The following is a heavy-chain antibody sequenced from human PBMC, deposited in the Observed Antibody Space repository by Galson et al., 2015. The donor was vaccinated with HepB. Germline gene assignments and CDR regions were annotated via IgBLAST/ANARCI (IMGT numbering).Heavy chain of an antibody. CDR2: VSVSGDRT. CDR1: GFTFSSSA. CDR3: AKYGSKCKDGVDS. D-gene: IGHD1-26*01. J-gene: IGHJ4*02. V-gene: IGHV3-23*01. Sequence: SLRLSCAASGFTFSSSAMSWVRQAAGKGLEWVSVVSVSGDRTFYADSVKGRFTISRDNSKNTLYVQMNSLRAEDTAVYYCAKYGSKCKDGVDSWGQGTLVTVSS.